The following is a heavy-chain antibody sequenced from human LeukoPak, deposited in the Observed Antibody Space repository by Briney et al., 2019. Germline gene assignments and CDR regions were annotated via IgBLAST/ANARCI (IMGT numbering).Heavy chain of an antibody. CDR1: EFTFSSYA. CDR2: ISGSGGST. D-gene: IGHD1-26*01. Sequence: GGSLRLSCAASEFTFSSYAMSWVRQAPGKGLEWVSAISGSGGSTYYADSVKGRFTISRDNSKNTLYLQMNSLRAEDTAVYYCAKTKGTTLGALTYYFDYWGQGTLVTVSS. V-gene: IGHV3-23*01. J-gene: IGHJ4*02. CDR3: AKTKGTTLGALTYYFDY.